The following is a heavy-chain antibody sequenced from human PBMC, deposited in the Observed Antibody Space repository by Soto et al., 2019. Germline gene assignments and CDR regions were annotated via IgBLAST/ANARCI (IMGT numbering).Heavy chain of an antibody. Sequence: GVSLRLSCAASGFTCSTYGMQWVRQAPGKGLEWVAVISYDGYLKYYVDAVKGRFTVARDNSKNTLFLEMNSLRVEDTAVYFCAKDFTVSGSHYGTLNYYYGIDVWRQGTTVTVSS. V-gene: IGHV3-30*18. J-gene: IGHJ6*02. CDR2: ISYDGYLK. CDR3: AKDFTVSGSHYGTLNYYYGIDV. D-gene: IGHD3-10*01. CDR1: GFTCSTYG.